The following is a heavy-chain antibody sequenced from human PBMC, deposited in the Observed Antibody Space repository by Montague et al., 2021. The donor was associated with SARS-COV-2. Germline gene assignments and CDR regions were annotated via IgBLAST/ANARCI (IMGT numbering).Heavy chain of an antibody. CDR1: GFSLSTSGMC. J-gene: IGHJ6*02. CDR3: ARVTTVTYPYYYYYGMDV. CDR2: IDWDDDK. Sequence: PALVKPTQTLTLTCTFSGFSLSTSGMCVSWIRQPPGKALEWLALIDWDDDKYYSTSLKTRLTISKDTSKNQVVLTMTNMDPVDIATYYCARVTTVTYPYYYYYGMDVWGQGTTVTVSS. V-gene: IGHV2-70*01. D-gene: IGHD4-11*01.